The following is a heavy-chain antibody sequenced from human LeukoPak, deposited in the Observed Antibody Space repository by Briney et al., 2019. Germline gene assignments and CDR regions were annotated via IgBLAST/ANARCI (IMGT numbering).Heavy chain of an antibody. D-gene: IGHD3-9*01. CDR3: ATDLATLGGTYYDILTGLPRGYAFDI. CDR1: GYTLTELP. Sequence: GASVKVSCKVSGYTLTELPMHWVRQAPGKGLEWMGGFDPEDGETIYAQKFQGRVTMTEDTSTDTAYMELSSLRSEDTAVYYCATDLATLGGTYYDILTGLPRGYAFDIWGQGTMVTVSS. V-gene: IGHV1-24*01. CDR2: FDPEDGET. J-gene: IGHJ3*02.